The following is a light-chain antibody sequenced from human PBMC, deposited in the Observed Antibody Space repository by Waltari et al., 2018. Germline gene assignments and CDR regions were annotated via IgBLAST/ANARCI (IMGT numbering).Light chain of an antibody. Sequence: DIVLTQSPGTLYLATGEGVTLSCRAIQSVGRNLAWYQQKPGQAPRLLIYGTSSRATDIPDRFSGSGSGTDFSLTINRLEPEDFAVYYCQHYVRLPATFGQGTKVEIK. V-gene: IGKV3-20*01. CDR2: GTS. CDR3: QHYVRLPAT. CDR1: QSVGRN. J-gene: IGKJ1*01.